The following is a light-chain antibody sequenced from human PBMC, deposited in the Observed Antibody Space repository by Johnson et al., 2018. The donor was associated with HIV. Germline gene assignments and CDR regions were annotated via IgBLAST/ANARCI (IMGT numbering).Light chain of an antibody. CDR3: GTWDSSWGV. V-gene: IGLV1-51*02. Sequence: QAVLTQPPSVSAAPGQKVTISCSGSSSNIGNNYVSWYQQLPGTAPKLLIYANNKRPSGIADRFSGSKSGTSATLGITGLQTGDEADYYCGTWDSSWGVFGTGTKV. CDR1: SSNIGNNY. CDR2: ANN. J-gene: IGLJ1*01.